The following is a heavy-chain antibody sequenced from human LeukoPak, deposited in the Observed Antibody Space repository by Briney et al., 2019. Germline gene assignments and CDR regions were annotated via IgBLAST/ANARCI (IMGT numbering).Heavy chain of an antibody. Sequence: GGSLRLSCAASGFTLSDYPMSWVRQAPGKGLQWVSLFDRGSLDTYYADSVKGRFTISRDNAKNSLYLQMNSPRAEDTAVYYCARNLNYYDRSGYYRYYYGMDVWGQGTTVTVSS. J-gene: IGHJ6*02. CDR1: GFTLSDYP. V-gene: IGHV3-21*04. CDR2: FDRGSLDT. CDR3: ARNLNYYDRSGYYRYYYGMDV. D-gene: IGHD3-22*01.